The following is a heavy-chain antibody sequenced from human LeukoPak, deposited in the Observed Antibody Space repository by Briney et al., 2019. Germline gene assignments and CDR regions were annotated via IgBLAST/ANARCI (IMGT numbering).Heavy chain of an antibody. J-gene: IGHJ6*04. D-gene: IGHD3-10*02. Sequence: TGGSLRLSCAASGFSVGSNFMTWVRQAPGKGLEWVSYISSSGSTIYYADSVKGRFTISRDNAKNSLYLQMNSLRAEDTAVYYCAELGITMIGGVWGKGTTVTISS. CDR1: GFSVGSNF. V-gene: IGHV3-48*04. CDR2: ISSSGSTI. CDR3: AELGITMIGGV.